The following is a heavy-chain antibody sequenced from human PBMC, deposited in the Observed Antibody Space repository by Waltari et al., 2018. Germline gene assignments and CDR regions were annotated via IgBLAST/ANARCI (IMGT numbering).Heavy chain of an antibody. CDR1: GFIFRSFS. J-gene: IGHJ3*02. V-gene: IGHV3-48*01. CDR2: ISSVGTTI. CDR3: VREIRGTGYFPDAFDI. D-gene: IGHD3-9*01. Sequence: EEQMVESGGGLVQPGGSLSPSGATPGFIFRSFSMTWVRQAPGKGLEWISYISSVGTTIYYADSVKGRVTISRDNAKNSLHLQMNSLRAEDTAVYYCVREIRGTGYFPDAFDIWGQGTMVSVSS.